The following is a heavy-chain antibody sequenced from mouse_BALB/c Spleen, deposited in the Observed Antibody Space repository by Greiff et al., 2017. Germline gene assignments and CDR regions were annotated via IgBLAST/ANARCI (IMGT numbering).Heavy chain of an antibody. D-gene: IGHD2-4*01. CDR2: ISSGGST. V-gene: IGHV5-6-5*01. CDR1: GFTFSSYA. Sequence: EVKVVESGGGLVKPGGSLKLSCAASGFTFSSYAMSWVRQTPEKRLEWVASISSGGSTYYPDSVKGRFTISRDNARNILYLQMSSLRSEDTAMYYCARGDYDGNYFDYWGQGTTLTVSS. CDR3: ARGDYDGNYFDY. J-gene: IGHJ2*01.